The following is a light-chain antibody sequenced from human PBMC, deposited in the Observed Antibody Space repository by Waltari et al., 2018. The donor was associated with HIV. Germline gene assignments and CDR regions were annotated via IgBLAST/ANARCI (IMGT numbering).Light chain of an antibody. CDR2: GNK. V-gene: IGLV1-40*01. J-gene: IGLJ2*01. CDR3: QSYDNSLTVV. Sequence: QSVLTQPPSVSGAPVHRVTISCTGSPSNVGGLYDVHWYQQLPATAPKLLIYGNKNRPSGVPDRFSASKSGSSASLIITGLQTEDEADYYCQSYDNSLTVVFGGGTKVTVL. CDR1: PSNVGGLYD.